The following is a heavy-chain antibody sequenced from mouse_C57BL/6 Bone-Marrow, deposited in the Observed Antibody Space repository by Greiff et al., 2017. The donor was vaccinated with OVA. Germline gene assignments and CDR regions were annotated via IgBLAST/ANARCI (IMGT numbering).Heavy chain of an antibody. CDR3: ARNAAQVYYFDY. Sequence: VQLQQSGPELVKPGASVKISCKASGYTFTDYYMNWVKQSHGKSLEWIGDINPNNGGTSYNQKFKGKATLTVDKSSSTAYMELRSLTSEDSAVYYCARNAAQVYYFDYWGQGTTLTVSS. J-gene: IGHJ2*01. CDR2: INPNNGGT. CDR1: GYTFTDYY. D-gene: IGHD3-2*02. V-gene: IGHV1-26*01.